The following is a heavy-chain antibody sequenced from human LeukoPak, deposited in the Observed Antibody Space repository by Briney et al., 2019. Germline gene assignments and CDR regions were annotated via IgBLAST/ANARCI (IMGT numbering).Heavy chain of an antibody. V-gene: IGHV3-23*01. Sequence: GGSLRLSCAATGVTFSSYAMSWVRQAPGKGLEWVSAISGSGGSTYYADSVKGRFTISRDNSKNTLYLQMNSLRAEDTAVYYCAMDYDSSGQDYWGQGTLVTVSS. J-gene: IGHJ4*02. D-gene: IGHD3-22*01. CDR3: AMDYDSSGQDY. CDR1: GVTFSSYA. CDR2: ISGSGGST.